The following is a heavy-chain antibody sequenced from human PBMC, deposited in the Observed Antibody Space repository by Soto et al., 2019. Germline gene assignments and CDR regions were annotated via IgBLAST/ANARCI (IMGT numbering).Heavy chain of an antibody. J-gene: IGHJ6*02. Sequence: QVQLVESGGGVVQPGRSLRLSCAASGFTFSSYGMHWVRQAPGKGLEWVAVIWYDGSNKYYADSVKGRFTISRDNSKNTLYLQMNSLRAEDTAVYYCAGEMDLRYSSSWYLYYYGMDVWGQGTTVTVSS. D-gene: IGHD6-13*01. V-gene: IGHV3-33*01. CDR3: AGEMDLRYSSSWYLYYYGMDV. CDR2: IWYDGSNK. CDR1: GFTFSSYG.